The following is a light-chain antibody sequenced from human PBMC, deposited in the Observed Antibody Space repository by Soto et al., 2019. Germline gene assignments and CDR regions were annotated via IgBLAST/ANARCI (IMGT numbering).Light chain of an antibody. CDR3: QHYNSYSEA. CDR2: ATS. V-gene: IGKV1-16*01. Sequence: IPLPQSPSSLSPSVGDRVTITCLSSQAIFSFLDWYQQKEGKVPRFLIYATSNLQSGVPSRFSGSGSGTEFTLTISSLQPDDFATYYCQHYNSYSEAFGQGTKVDI. CDR1: QAIFSF. J-gene: IGKJ1*01.